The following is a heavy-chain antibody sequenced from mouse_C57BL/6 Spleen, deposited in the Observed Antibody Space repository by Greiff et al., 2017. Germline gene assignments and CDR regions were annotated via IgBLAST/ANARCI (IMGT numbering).Heavy chain of an antibody. J-gene: IGHJ4*01. D-gene: IGHD2-3*01. CDR2: RRNKANDYTT. Sequence: EVKVVESGGGLVQSGRSLRLSCATSGFTFSDFYMEWVRQAPGKGLEWIAARRNKANDYTTEYSASVKGRFIVSRDTSQSILYLQMNALRAEDTAIYYCARVVYVNYAMDYWGQGTSVTVSS. CDR1: GFTFSDFY. V-gene: IGHV7-1*01. CDR3: ARVVYVNYAMDY.